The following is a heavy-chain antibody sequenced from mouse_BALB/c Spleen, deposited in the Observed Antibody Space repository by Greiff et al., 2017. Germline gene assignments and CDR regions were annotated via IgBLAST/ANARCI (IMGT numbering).Heavy chain of an antibody. CDR3: ARGLLHAMDY. J-gene: IGHJ4*01. V-gene: IGHV5-9-4*01. D-gene: IGHD2-3*01. CDR1: GFTFSSYA. CDR2: ISSGGSYT. Sequence: EVQRVESGGGLVKPGGSLKLSCAASGFTFSSYAMSWVRQSPEKRLEWVAEISSGGSYTYYPDTVTGRFTISRDNAKNTLYLEMSSLRSEDTAMYYCARGLLHAMDYWGQGTSVTVSS.